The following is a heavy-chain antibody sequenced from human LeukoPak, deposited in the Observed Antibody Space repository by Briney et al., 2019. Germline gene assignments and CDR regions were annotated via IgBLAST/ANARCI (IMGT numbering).Heavy chain of an antibody. CDR1: GFIFSSYE. Sequence: GGSLRLSCEASGFIFSSYEMNWVRQAPGKGLEWVSYISTTGTTIYYSDSVRGRFTISRDNSKNTLYLQMNSLRAEDTAVYYCAKGDTGIVGAAFDYWGQGTLVTVSS. CDR2: ISTTGTTI. V-gene: IGHV3-48*03. D-gene: IGHD1-26*01. J-gene: IGHJ4*02. CDR3: AKGDTGIVGAAFDY.